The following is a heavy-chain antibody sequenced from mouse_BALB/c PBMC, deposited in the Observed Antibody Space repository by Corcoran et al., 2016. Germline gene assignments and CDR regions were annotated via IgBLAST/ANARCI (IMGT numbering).Heavy chain of an antibody. J-gene: IGHJ4*01. CDR3: ARVKLRRDYAMDY. D-gene: IGHD2-4*01. Sequence: EVQLQQSGPELVKPGASVKISCKASGYSFTGYYKHWVKQSHVKSLEWIGRINPYNGATSYNQNFKDKASLTVDKSSSTAYMELHSLISEDSAVYYCARVKLRRDYAMDYWGQGTSVTVSS. CDR2: INPYNGAT. CDR1: GYSFTGYY. V-gene: IGHV1-26*01.